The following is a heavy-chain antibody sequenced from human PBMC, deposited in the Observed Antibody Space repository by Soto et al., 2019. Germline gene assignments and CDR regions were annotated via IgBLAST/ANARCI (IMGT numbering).Heavy chain of an antibody. CDR3: GRVRIRFLEWLGSER. J-gene: IGHJ4*02. Sequence: QVQLVQSGAEVKKPGSSVKVSCKASGGTFSSYAISWVRQAPGQGLEWMGGIIPIFGTANYAQKFQGRVTLTAVASSSSADMDLSTPRSEADAVYYTGRVRIRFLEWLGSERWGQGTLASASS. CDR1: GGTFSSYA. D-gene: IGHD3-3*01. V-gene: IGHV1-69*12. CDR2: IIPIFGTA.